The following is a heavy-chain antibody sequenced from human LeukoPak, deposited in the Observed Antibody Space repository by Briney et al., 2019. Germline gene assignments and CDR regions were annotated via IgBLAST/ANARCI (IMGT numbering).Heavy chain of an antibody. D-gene: IGHD2-2*01. J-gene: IGHJ4*02. CDR3: AKPGKYCSSTSCYVLPFDY. Sequence: GGSLRLSCAASGSTFSSYAMSWVRQAPGKGLEWVSAISGSGGGTYYADSVKGRFTISRDNSKNTLYLQMNSLRAEDTTVYYCAKPGKYCSSTSCYVLPFDYWGQGTLVTVSS. V-gene: IGHV3-23*01. CDR1: GSTFSSYA. CDR2: ISGSGGGT.